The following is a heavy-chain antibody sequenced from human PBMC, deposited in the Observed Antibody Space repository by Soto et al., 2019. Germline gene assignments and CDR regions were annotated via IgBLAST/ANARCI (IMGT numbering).Heavy chain of an antibody. CDR2: ISYDGSNK. CDR3: IAAAAAYFDY. V-gene: IGHV3-30-3*01. Sequence: GGSLRLSCAASGFTFSSYAMHWVRQAPGKGLEWVAVISYDGSNKYYADSVKGRFTISRDNSKNTLYLQMNSLRAEDTAVYYCIAAAAAYFDYWGQGTLVTVSS. D-gene: IGHD6-13*01. J-gene: IGHJ4*02. CDR1: GFTFSSYA.